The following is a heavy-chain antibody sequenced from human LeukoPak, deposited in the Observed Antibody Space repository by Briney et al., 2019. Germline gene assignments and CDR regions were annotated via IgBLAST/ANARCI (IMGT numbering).Heavy chain of an antibody. V-gene: IGHV3-23*01. J-gene: IGHJ6*03. CDR1: GFTFSSCA. CDR3: AKGSFGDPRDYYYYYYMDV. D-gene: IGHD4-17*01. Sequence: GGSLRLSCAASGFTFSSCAMSWVRQAPGKGLEWVSAISGSGGSTYYADSVKGRFTISRDNSKNTLYLQMNSLRAEDTAVYYCAKGSFGDPRDYYYYYYMDVWGKGTTVTVSS. CDR2: ISGSGGST.